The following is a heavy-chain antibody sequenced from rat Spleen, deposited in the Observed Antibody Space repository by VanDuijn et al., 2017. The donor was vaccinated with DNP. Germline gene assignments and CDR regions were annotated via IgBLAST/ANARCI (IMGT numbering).Heavy chain of an antibody. D-gene: IGHD1-8*01. Sequence: QVQLKESGPGLVQPSQTLSLTCTVAGFSLTGYNVHWVRQPPGKGLEWMGIIWNTGGTRDNTALKSRLTIIKDTSKSQVFLKMNSLQTEDTATYYCASTVVHYGTYGYYAMDAWDEGTSVTVSS. CDR2: IWNTGGT. CDR3: ASTVVHYGTYGYYAMDA. V-gene: IGHV2-41*01. J-gene: IGHJ4*01. CDR1: GFSLTGYN.